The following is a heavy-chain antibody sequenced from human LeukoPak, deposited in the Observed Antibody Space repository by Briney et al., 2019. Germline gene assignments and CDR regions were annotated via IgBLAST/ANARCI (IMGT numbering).Heavy chain of an antibody. Sequence: ASVKVSCKASGYTFTGYYMHWLRQAPGQALEWMGWINPNSCGTNYAQKFQGRVTMTRDTSISTAYMELSRLRSDDTAVYYCARWHYGDYFYYFDYWGQGTLVTVSS. CDR3: ARWHYGDYFYYFDY. V-gene: IGHV1-2*02. CDR1: GYTFTGYY. D-gene: IGHD4-17*01. J-gene: IGHJ4*02. CDR2: INPNSCGT.